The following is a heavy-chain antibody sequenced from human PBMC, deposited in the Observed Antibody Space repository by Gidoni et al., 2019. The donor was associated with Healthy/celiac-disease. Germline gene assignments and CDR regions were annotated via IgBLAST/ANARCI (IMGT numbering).Heavy chain of an antibody. J-gene: IGHJ3*02. D-gene: IGHD2-8*01. V-gene: IGHV3-21*01. CDR2: ISSISSYI. Sequence: EVQLVESGGGLVKPGGSLGLPCPASGFTFSSDSLTWFRQPPGKGLEWVSSISSISSYIDYADSVKGRFTISRDNAKNSLYLQMNSLRAEDTAVYYCARDLYCTNGVCYPHAFDIWGQGTMVTVSS. CDR1: GFTFSSDS. CDR3: ARDLYCTNGVCYPHAFDI.